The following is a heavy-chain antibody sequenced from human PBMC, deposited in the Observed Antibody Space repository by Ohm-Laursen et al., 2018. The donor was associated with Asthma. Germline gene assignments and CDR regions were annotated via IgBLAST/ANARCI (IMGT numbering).Heavy chain of an antibody. V-gene: IGHV3-33*06. J-gene: IGHJ4*02. CDR1: GFTFSSYG. D-gene: IGHD1-26*01. Sequence: SLRLSCAASGFTFSSYGMHWVRQAPGKGLEWVAVIWYDGSNKYYADSVKGRFTISRDNSKNTLYLQVNSLRPEDTAVYYCANDDSGSYYGGESYWGQGTLVTVSS. CDR3: ANDDSGSYYGGESY. CDR2: IWYDGSNK.